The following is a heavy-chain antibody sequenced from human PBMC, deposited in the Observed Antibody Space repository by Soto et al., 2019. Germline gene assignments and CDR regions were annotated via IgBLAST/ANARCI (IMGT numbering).Heavy chain of an antibody. Sequence: ASVKVSCKASGGTFSSYAISWVRQAPGQGLEWMGGIIPIFGTANYAQKFQGRVTITADESTSTAYMELSSLRSEDTAVYYCAREGLERSVLDYDSSGYYPFDYWGQGTLVTVSS. D-gene: IGHD3-22*01. CDR1: GGTFSSYA. CDR3: AREGLERSVLDYDSSGYYPFDY. J-gene: IGHJ4*02. CDR2: IIPIFGTA. V-gene: IGHV1-69*13.